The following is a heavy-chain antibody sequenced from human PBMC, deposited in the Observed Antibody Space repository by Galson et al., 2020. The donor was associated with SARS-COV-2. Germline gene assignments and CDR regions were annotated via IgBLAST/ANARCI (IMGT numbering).Heavy chain of an antibody. J-gene: IGHJ4*02. V-gene: IGHV3-33*08. Sequence: GGTLRLTCAASGFSFSNHGMHWVRKPPGRGLEWVTLIWDDGSNNTYRDSVKSRFTISRDNSKNMLYLQMNSLRAEDTAVYFCATDHHGVSALNYYCDLWGQGTLVTVSS. CDR1: GFSFSNHG. CDR2: IWDDGSNN. CDR3: ATDHHGVSALNYYCDL. D-gene: IGHD3-10*01.